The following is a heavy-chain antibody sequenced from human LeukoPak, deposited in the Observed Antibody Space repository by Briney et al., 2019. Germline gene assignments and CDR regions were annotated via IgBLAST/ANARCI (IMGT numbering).Heavy chain of an antibody. Sequence: GGSLRLSCTAPGFTFADYAMSWVRQAPGKGLGWVGLIRSIAYGVTTEYAASVTGRFTISRDDSKSIDYLQMNSLKPEDTAVYYCTRDLHTWEQLFDYWGQGTLVTVSS. CDR1: GFTFADYA. V-gene: IGHV3-49*04. CDR2: IRSIAYGVTT. CDR3: TRDLHTWEQLFDY. J-gene: IGHJ4*02. D-gene: IGHD1-26*01.